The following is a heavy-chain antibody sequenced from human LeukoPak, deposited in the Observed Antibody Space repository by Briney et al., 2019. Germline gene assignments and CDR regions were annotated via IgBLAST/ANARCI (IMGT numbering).Heavy chain of an antibody. Sequence: GRSLRLSCAASGFTFDDYAMHWVRQAPGKGLEWVSGISWNSGSIGYADSVKGRFTISRDNAKNSLYLQMNSLRAEDTALYYCAKDRATVTTFFDYWGQGPLVTVSS. J-gene: IGHJ4*02. D-gene: IGHD4-17*01. CDR2: ISWNSGSI. CDR1: GFTFDDYA. V-gene: IGHV3-9*01. CDR3: AKDRATVTTFFDY.